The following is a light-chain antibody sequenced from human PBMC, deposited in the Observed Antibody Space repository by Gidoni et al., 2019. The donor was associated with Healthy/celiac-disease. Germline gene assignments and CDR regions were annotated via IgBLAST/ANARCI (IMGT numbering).Light chain of an antibody. CDR1: QSISSY. CDR3: QQSYSTPVI. V-gene: IGKV1-39*01. CDR2: AAS. Sequence: DIQMTQPPSSLSASVGDRVTITCRASQSISSYVNWYQQKPGKAPKLLIYAASSLQSGVPSRFSGSGSGTDFTLTISSLQPEDFATYYCQQSYSTPVIFGPGTKVDIK. J-gene: IGKJ3*01.